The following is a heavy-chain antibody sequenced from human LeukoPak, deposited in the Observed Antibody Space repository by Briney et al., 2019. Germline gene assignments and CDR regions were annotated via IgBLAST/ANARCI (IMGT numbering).Heavy chain of an antibody. CDR2: IYYSGST. CDR1: GCSISSYY. CDR3: AALGQTGY. V-gene: IGHV4-59*01. J-gene: IGHJ4*02. Sequence: PSETLSLTCTVSGCSISSYYLSWIRQPPGKGLEWIGYIYYSGSTNYNPSLKSRVTISVDTSKNQFSLKLSSVTAADTAVYYCAALGQTGYWGQGTLVTVSS.